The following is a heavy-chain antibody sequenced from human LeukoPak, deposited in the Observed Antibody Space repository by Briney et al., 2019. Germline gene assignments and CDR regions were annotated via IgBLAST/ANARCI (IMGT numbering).Heavy chain of an antibody. D-gene: IGHD5-18*01. CDR2: IYPADSDT. CDR1: GYIFTNYW. V-gene: IGHV5-51*01. CDR3: ARHGYSYGFFDY. J-gene: IGHJ4*02. Sequence: GESLKISCQVSGYIFTNYWIGWVRQMPGKGLESMGIIYPADSDTTYSPSFQGQVTISADKSISTAYLQWSSLKASDTAMYYCARHGYSYGFFDYWGQGTLVTVSS.